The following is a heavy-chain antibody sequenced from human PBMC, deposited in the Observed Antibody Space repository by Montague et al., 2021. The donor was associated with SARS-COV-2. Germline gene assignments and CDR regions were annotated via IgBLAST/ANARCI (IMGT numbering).Heavy chain of an antibody. CDR3: ARDISNSVVPAAMIVGAWYYYYGMDV. J-gene: IGHJ6*02. Sequence: SLRLSCAASGFTFSSYSMNWVRQAPGKGLEWVSSISSSSSYIYXXXSXXXRFXISRDNAKNSLYLQMNSLRAEDTAVYYCARDISNSVVPAAMIVGAWYYYYGMDVWGQGTTVTVSS. D-gene: IGHD2-2*01. CDR2: ISSSSSYI. CDR1: GFTFSSYS. V-gene: IGHV3-21*01.